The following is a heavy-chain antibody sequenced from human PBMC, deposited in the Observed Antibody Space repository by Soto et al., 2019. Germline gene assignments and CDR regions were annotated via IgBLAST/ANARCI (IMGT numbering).Heavy chain of an antibody. J-gene: IGHJ6*02. CDR2: IYYSGST. V-gene: IGHV4-59*01. Sequence: PSETLSLTCTVSGGSISSYYWSWIRQPPGKGLEWIGYIYYSGSTNYNPSLKSRVTISVDTSKNQFSLKLSSVTAADTAVYYCAREGSSGYYGYYGMDVWGQGTTVT. CDR3: AREGSSGYYGYYGMDV. D-gene: IGHD3-22*01. CDR1: GGSISSYY.